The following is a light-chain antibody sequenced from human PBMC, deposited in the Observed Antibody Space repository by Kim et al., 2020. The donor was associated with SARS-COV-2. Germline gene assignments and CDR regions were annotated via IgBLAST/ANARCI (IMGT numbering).Light chain of an antibody. CDR1: SYNIGAGYD. Sequence: VTISCTGSSYNIGAGYDVHWYRQLPGTAPKLLIYGNNNRPSGVPDRVSGSKSGTSASLAITGLQAEDEADYYCQAYDSSLSGLYVFGTGTKVTVL. J-gene: IGLJ1*01. CDR3: QAYDSSLSGLYV. CDR2: GNN. V-gene: IGLV1-40*01.